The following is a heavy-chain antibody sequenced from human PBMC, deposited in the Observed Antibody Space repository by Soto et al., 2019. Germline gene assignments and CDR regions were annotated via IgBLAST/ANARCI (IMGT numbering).Heavy chain of an antibody. Sequence: GGSLRLSCAAYEFRFTSYAMNWVRRAPGKGLEWVSAISGGAENAYYADSVKGRFTISRDNSKNMLYLQMNSLRAEDTAVYYCAKEPDYKGHYYYHDMDVWGQGTTVTVSS. CDR1: EFRFTSYA. D-gene: IGHD4-4*01. CDR3: AKEPDYKGHYYYHDMDV. V-gene: IGHV3-23*01. J-gene: IGHJ6*02. CDR2: ISGGAENA.